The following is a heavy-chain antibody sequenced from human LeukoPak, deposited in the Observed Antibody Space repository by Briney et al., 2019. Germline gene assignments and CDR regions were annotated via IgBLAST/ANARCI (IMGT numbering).Heavy chain of an antibody. CDR3: ARKRPNYFDY. Sequence: PGGSLRLSCEGSAFIFSGHWMNWVRQTPGKGLEWVASIREDGSERQYGDSVKGRFTISRDNAENSLYLQMNSLRAEDTALYYCARKRPNYFDYWGQGTLVTVSS. CDR2: IREDGSER. J-gene: IGHJ4*02. V-gene: IGHV3-7*01. CDR1: AFIFSGHW.